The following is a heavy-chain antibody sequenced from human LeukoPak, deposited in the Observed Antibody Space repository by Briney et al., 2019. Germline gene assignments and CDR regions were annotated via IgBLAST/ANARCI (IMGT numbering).Heavy chain of an antibody. CDR2: ISAYNGNT. CDR3: ARDWGVISTKNVFDM. V-gene: IGHV1-18*01. J-gene: IGHJ3*02. CDR1: GYTFTSYG. Sequence: GASVKVSCKASGYTFTSYGISWVRQAPGQGLEWMGWISAYNGNTNYAQKLQGRVTMTTDTSTSTAYMELRSLRSDDTAVYYCARDWGVISTKNVFDMWGQGTMVTVSS. D-gene: IGHD3-10*01.